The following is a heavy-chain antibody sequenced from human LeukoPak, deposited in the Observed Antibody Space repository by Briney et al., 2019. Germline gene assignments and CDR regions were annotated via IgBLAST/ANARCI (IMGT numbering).Heavy chain of an antibody. D-gene: IGHD3-22*01. Sequence: GGSLRLSCAASGFTFSSYVMHWVRLAPGKGLEWVALISYDVSNKYYADSVKDRFTISRDNSKNTLYLQMNSLRAEDTALYYCARDTDDSSGYYIDYWGQGTLVTVSS. CDR2: ISYDVSNK. J-gene: IGHJ4*02. CDR1: GFTFSSYV. CDR3: ARDTDDSSGYYIDY. V-gene: IGHV3-30-3*01.